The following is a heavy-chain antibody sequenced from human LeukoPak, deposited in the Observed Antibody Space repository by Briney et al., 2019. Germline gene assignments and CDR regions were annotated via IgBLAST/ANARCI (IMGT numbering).Heavy chain of an antibody. CDR1: GGSISSSGYY. CDR3: ARQTKITMIVVVRTYYFDY. D-gene: IGHD3-22*01. Sequence: SETLSLTCTVSGGSISSSGYYWGWIRQPPGKGLEWIGSIYYSGSTYYNPSLKSRVTISVDTSKNQFSLKLSAVTAADTAVYYCARQTKITMIVVVRTYYFDYWGQGTLVTVSS. CDR2: IYYSGST. J-gene: IGHJ4*02. V-gene: IGHV4-39*01.